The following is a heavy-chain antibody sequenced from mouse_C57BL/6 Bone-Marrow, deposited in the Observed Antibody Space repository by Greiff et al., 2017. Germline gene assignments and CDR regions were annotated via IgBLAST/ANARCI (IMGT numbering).Heavy chain of an antibody. CDR3: TTGGLRPWFAD. J-gene: IGHJ3*01. CDR2: IDPENGDT. V-gene: IGHV14-4*01. CDR1: GFNIKDDY. Sequence: VQLQQSGAELVRPGASVKLSCTASGFNIKDDYMHWVKQRPEQGLEWIGWIDPENGDTEYASKFQGKATITADTSSNTAYLQLSSLTSEDTAVYYCTTGGLRPWFADRGQGTLVTVSA. D-gene: IGHD2-4*01.